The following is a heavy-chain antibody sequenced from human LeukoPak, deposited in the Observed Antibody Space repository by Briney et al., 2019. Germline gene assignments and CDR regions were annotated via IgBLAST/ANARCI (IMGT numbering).Heavy chain of an antibody. CDR2: INPNSGGT. J-gene: IGHJ3*02. D-gene: IGHD3-22*01. CDR3: ARVPGAYYYDSSGPHGAFDI. CDR1: GYTFTGYY. V-gene: IGHV1-2*02. Sequence: ASVKVSCKASGYTFTGYYMHWVRQAPGQGLEWMGWINPNSGGTNYAQKFQGRVTMTRDTSISTAYMELSRLRSDDTAVYYCARVPGAYYYDSSGPHGAFDIWGQGTMVTVSS.